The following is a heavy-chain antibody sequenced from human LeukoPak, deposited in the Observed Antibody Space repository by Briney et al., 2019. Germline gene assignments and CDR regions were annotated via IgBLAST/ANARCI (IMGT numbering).Heavy chain of an antibody. D-gene: IGHD3-10*01. CDR1: GGSISSYY. CDR3: ARAVRGVILGYYFDY. J-gene: IGHJ4*02. V-gene: IGHV4-59*08. CDR2: IYYSGST. Sequence: PSETLSLTCTVSGGSISSYYWSWIRQPPGKGLEWIGYIYYSGSTNYNPSLKSRVTISVDTSKNQFSLKLSSVTAADTAVYYCARAVRGVILGYYFDYWGQGTLVTVSS.